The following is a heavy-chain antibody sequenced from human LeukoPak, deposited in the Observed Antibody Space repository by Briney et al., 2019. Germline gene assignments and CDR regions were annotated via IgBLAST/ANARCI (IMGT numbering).Heavy chain of an antibody. J-gene: IGHJ4*02. CDR3: ARDGGSYPYYFDY. V-gene: IGHV3-21*01. Sequence: GGSLRLSCAASGFTFRSYSMNWVRQAPGKGLEWVSSISSGNIYIYYVDSVKGRFTVSRDNAENSLYLQMNSLRAEDTAVYYCARDGGSYPYYFDYWGQGTLVTVSS. CDR2: ISSGNIYI. CDR1: GFTFRSYS. D-gene: IGHD1-26*01.